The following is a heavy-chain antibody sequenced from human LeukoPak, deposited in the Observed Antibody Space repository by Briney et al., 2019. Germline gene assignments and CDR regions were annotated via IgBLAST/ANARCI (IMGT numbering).Heavy chain of an antibody. CDR3: ARGYSSSWSDY. D-gene: IGHD6-13*01. V-gene: IGHV4-38-2*02. CDR1: GYSISSGYY. Sequence: PSETLSLTCTVSGYSISSGYYWGWIRQPPGKGLEWIGSIYHSGSTYYNPSPKSRVTISVDTSKNQFSLKLSSVTAADTAVYYCARGYSSSWSDYWGQGTLVTVSS. CDR2: IYHSGST. J-gene: IGHJ4*02.